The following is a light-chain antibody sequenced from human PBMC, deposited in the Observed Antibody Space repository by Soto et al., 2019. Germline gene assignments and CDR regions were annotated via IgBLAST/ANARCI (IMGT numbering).Light chain of an antibody. CDR1: QSFSSN. V-gene: IGKV3-11*01. CDR3: QQRSNWPRT. Sequence: EIVMTQSPATLSVSPGERATLSCRASQSFSSNLAWYQQKPGQAPRLLIYGASSRATGIPARFSGSGSGTDFTLTISSLEPEDFAVYYCQQRSNWPRTFGQGTKVDIK. CDR2: GAS. J-gene: IGKJ1*01.